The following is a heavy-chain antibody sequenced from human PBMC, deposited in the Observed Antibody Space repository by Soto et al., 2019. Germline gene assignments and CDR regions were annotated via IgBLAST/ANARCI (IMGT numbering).Heavy chain of an antibody. V-gene: IGHV4-31*03. Sequence: QVQLQESGPGLVKPSETLSLTCTLSGDPITSGGFYWTWIRQHPAKGLEWIGYIYYSGVTYYNPSLTRRATRSVDTSKNQFSLNLSSVSAADTAMYYFARDLRGRRSGRFDPWGQGTLVTVSS. CDR1: GDPITSGGFY. J-gene: IGHJ5*02. CDR3: ARDLRGRRSGRFDP. D-gene: IGHD3-10*01. CDR2: IYYSGVT.